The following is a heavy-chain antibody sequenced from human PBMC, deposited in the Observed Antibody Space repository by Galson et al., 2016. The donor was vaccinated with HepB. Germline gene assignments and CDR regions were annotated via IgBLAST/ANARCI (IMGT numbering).Heavy chain of an antibody. CDR1: GYTFTTYS. V-gene: IGHV1-18*01. Sequence: SVKVSCKASGYTFTTYSITWVRQAPGQGLEWMGWISAYNGDTNYAQKLQGRVTMTTDTSTSTAYMELRSLRSDDTAVYYCARGVGGATWGYGMDVGGQGTTVTVSS. J-gene: IGHJ6*02. CDR2: ISAYNGDT. D-gene: IGHD1-26*01. CDR3: ARGVGGATWGYGMDV.